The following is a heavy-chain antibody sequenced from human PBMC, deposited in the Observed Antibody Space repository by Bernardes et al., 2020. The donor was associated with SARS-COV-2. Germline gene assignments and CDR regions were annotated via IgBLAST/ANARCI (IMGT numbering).Heavy chain of an antibody. CDR2: FDPEDGET. CDR3: ATGFPVRGVPAAFYYYYGMDG. J-gene: IGHJ6*02. V-gene: IGHV1-24*01. D-gene: IGHD2-2*01. CDR1: GYTLIELS. Sequence: ASVKVSCKVSGYTLIELSMHWVRQAPGKGLEWMGGFDPEDGETIYAQKFQGRVTMTEDTSTDTAYMELSSLRSEDTAVYYCATGFPVRGVPAAFYYYYGMDGWGQETTVTVAS.